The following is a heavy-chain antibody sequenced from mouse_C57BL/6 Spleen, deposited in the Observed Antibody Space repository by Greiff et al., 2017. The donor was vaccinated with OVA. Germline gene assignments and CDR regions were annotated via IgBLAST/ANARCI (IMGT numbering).Heavy chain of an antibody. CDR1: GFTFSDYY. J-gene: IGHJ2*01. D-gene: IGHD1-1*01. V-gene: IGHV5-16*01. CDR2: INYDGSST. Sequence: EVMLVESEGGLVQPGSSMKLSCTASGFTFSDYYMAWVRPVPEKGLEWVANINYDGSSTYYLDSLKSRFIISRDNAKNILYLQMSSLKSEDTATYYCAREGPYYCGSRYFDYWGQGTTLTVSS. CDR3: AREGPYYCGSRYFDY.